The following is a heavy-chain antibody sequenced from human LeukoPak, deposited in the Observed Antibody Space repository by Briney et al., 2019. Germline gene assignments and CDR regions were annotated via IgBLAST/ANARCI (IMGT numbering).Heavy chain of an antibody. CDR1: GFTFKTAG. D-gene: IGHD2-15*01. CDR2: IRYDGSEK. Sequence: GGSLRLSCTVSGFTFKTAGMHWVRQAPGKGLEWVAFIRYDGSEKFYAGSVKGRFTISRDDSENTLYLYMNSLTPEDTAVYSCARGFRLTPPNDAFDAWGQGTMVAVSS. V-gene: IGHV3-30*02. J-gene: IGHJ3*01. CDR3: ARGFRLTPPNDAFDA.